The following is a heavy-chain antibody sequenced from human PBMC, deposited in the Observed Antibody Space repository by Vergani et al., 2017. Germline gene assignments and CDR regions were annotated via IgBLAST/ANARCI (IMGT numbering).Heavy chain of an antibody. D-gene: IGHD5-24*01. CDR3: ARDAEMATIS. CDR2: IYHSGST. CDR1: GYSISSGYY. J-gene: IGHJ4*02. V-gene: IGHV4-38-2*02. Sequence: QVQLQESGPGLVKPSETLSLTCTVSGYSISSGYYWGWIRQPPGKGLEWIGSIYHSGSTYYNPSLKSRVTISVDTSKNQFSLKLSSVTAADTAVYYCARDAEMATISWGQGTLVTVSS.